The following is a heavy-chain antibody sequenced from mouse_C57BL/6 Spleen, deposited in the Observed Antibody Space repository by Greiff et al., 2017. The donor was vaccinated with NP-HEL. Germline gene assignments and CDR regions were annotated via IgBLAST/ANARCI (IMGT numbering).Heavy chain of an antibody. Sequence: QVQLQQSGAELVRPGPSVKVSCKASGYAFTNYLIEWVKQRPGQGLEWIGVINPGSGGTNYNEKFKGKATLTADKSSSTAYMQLSSLTSEDSAVYFCARNGYHGAMDYWGQGTSVTVSS. CDR2: INPGSGGT. V-gene: IGHV1-54*01. D-gene: IGHD2-2*01. J-gene: IGHJ4*01. CDR1: GYAFTNYL. CDR3: ARNGYHGAMDY.